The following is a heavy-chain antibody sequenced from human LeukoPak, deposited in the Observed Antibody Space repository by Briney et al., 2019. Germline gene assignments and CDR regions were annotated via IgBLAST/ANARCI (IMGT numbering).Heavy chain of an antibody. V-gene: IGHV3-48*04. CDR3: ARAMYSSSWGSFDY. Sequence: GGSLRLSCAASGFTFSSYSMNWVRQAPGKGLEWVSYISSSSSTIYYADSVKGRFTISRDNAKNSLYLQMNSLRAEDTAVYYCARAMYSSSWGSFDYWGQGTLVTVSS. CDR1: GFTFSSYS. D-gene: IGHD6-13*01. J-gene: IGHJ4*02. CDR2: ISSSSSTI.